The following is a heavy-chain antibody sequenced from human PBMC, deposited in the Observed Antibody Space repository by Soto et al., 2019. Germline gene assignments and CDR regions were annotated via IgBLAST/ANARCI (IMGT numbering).Heavy chain of an antibody. D-gene: IGHD5-18*01. CDR1: GFTFSSYA. V-gene: IGHV3-23*01. Sequence: PGGSLRLSCAASGFTFSSYAMSWVRQAPGKGLEWVSAISGSGGSTYYADSVKGRFTISRDNSKNTLYLQMNSLRAEDTAVYYCARCLGYSYGSVVDYWGQGTLVTVSS. J-gene: IGHJ4*02. CDR2: ISGSGGST. CDR3: ARCLGYSYGSVVDY.